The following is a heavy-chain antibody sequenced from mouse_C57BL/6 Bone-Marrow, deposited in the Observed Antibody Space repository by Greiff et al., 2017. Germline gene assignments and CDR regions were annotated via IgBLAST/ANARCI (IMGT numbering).Heavy chain of an antibody. CDR3: ARYYGSSYGCFAY. J-gene: IGHJ3*01. D-gene: IGHD1-1*01. CDR2: IYPSDSET. Sequence: QVQLQQPGAELVRPGSSVKLSCKASGYTFTSYWMDWVKQRPGQGLEWIGNIYPSDSETPYNQTFKDKATLTVDKSSSTAYMQLSSLTSEDSAVYYCARYYGSSYGCFAYWGQATLVTVSA. CDR1: GYTFTSYW. V-gene: IGHV1-61*01.